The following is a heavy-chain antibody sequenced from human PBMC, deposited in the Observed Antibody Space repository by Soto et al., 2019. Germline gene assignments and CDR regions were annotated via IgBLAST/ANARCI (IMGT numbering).Heavy chain of an antibody. D-gene: IGHD1-1*01. Sequence: GGSLRLSCAASGFTFSSYGMHWVRQAPGKGLEWVAVIWYDGSNKYYADSVKGRFTISRDNSKNTLYLQMNSLRAEDTAVYYCAREIAGPYVPTNEFDYWGQGTLVTVSS. CDR3: AREIAGPYVPTNEFDY. J-gene: IGHJ4*02. CDR2: IWYDGSNK. CDR1: GFTFSSYG. V-gene: IGHV3-33*01.